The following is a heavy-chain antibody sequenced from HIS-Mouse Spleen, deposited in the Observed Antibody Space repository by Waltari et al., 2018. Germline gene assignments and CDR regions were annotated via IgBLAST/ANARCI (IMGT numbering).Heavy chain of an antibody. J-gene: IGHJ4*02. D-gene: IGHD4-4*01. V-gene: IGHV1-8*01. CDR1: GYTFTSYD. CDR3: ARGHDYSNYFDY. Sequence: QVQLVQSGAEVKKPGASVKVSCKASGYTFTSYDINWVRQATGKGLGWMGWMNPNSGNTGYAQKFQGRVTMTRNTSISTAYMELSSLRSEDTAVYYCARGHDYSNYFDYWGQGTLVTVSS. CDR2: MNPNSGNT.